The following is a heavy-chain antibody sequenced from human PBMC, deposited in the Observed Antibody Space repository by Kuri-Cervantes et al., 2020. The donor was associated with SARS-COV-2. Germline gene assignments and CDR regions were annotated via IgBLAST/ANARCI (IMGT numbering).Heavy chain of an antibody. V-gene: IGHV3-30*03. CDR3: ARDRSTHYFDY. CDR2: ISYDGSNK. J-gene: IGHJ4*02. Sequence: GGSLRLSCAASGFTFDDYGMHWVRQAPSKGLEWVAVISYDGSNKYYADSVKGRFTISRDNSKNTLYLQMNSLRAEDTAVYYCARDRSTHYFDYWGQGTLVTVSS. CDR1: GFTFDDYG.